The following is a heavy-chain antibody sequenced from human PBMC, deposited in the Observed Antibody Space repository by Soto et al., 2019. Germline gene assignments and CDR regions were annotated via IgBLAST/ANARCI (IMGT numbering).Heavy chain of an antibody. Sequence: QITLRESGPSLVKPTETLTLTCTFSGFSLTTTGVGVGWVRQPPGKALEWLAVVFWDGGERYSPSLKSRVTIPTDPSKDQVVFTMANIDPADTATYFCTQVYGSGSWGWYFHSWGQGTLVTVSS. J-gene: IGHJ5*02. CDR3: TQVYGSGSWGWYFHS. D-gene: IGHD1-26*01. V-gene: IGHV2-5*02. CDR2: VFWDGGE. CDR1: GFSLTTTGVG.